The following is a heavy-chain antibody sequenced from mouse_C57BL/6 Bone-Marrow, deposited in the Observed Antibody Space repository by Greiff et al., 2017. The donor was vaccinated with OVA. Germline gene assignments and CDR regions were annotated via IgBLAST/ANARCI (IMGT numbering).Heavy chain of an antibody. J-gene: IGHJ3*01. CDR3: TREGITTVVASPFAY. CDR1: GFTFSSYA. V-gene: IGHV5-9-1*02. CDR2: ISSGGDYI. D-gene: IGHD1-1*01. Sequence: EVQLVESGEGLVKPGGSLTLSCAASGFTFSSYAMSWVRQTPEKRLEWVAYISSGGDYIYYADTVKGRFTISSDNARNTLYLQMSSLKTEDTAMYYCTREGITTVVASPFAYWGQGTLVTVSA.